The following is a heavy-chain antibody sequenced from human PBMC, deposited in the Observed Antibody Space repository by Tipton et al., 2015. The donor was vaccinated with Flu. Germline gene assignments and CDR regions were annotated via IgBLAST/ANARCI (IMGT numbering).Heavy chain of an antibody. D-gene: IGHD4-11*01. CDR1: GGSIGSPCC. CDR2: ICPGSP. CDR3: ARRDFSNYVSEPKNWFDL. V-gene: IGHV4-38-2*01. Sequence: TLSLTCSVSGGSIGSPCCWGWVRQPPGQGLEWIGNICPGSPHYNSSLRSRVTISLVTSKIQFSLRLASVTAADTAVYFCARRDFSNYVSEPKNWFDLWGQGTQVTVSS. J-gene: IGHJ5*02.